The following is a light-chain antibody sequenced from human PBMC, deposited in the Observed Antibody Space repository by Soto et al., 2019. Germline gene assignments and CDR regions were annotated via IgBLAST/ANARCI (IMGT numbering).Light chain of an antibody. CDR1: QSISSY. Sequence: DIQMTQSPSSLSAFVGDTVTITFRASQSISSYLNWYQQKPGKAPKLLIYAASSLQSGVPSRFSGSGSGTDFTLTISSLQPEDFATYYCKQSYSTPVTFGQGTKVDIK. CDR3: KQSYSTPVT. V-gene: IGKV1-39*01. J-gene: IGKJ1*01. CDR2: AAS.